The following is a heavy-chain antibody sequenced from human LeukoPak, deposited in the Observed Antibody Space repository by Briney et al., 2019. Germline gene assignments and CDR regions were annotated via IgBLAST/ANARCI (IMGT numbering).Heavy chain of an antibody. CDR2: MNPKSGNT. J-gene: IGHJ4*02. CDR3: ARSYCSSTSCYSPDY. V-gene: IGHV1-8*01. D-gene: IGHD2-2*01. Sequence: ASVKVPCKASGYTFTSYDINWVRQATGQGPEWMGWMNPKSGNTVYAQKFQGRVTITRNTPISTVYMELRSLRSEDTAVYYCARSYCSSTSCYSPDYWGQGTLVTVSS. CDR1: GYTFTSYD.